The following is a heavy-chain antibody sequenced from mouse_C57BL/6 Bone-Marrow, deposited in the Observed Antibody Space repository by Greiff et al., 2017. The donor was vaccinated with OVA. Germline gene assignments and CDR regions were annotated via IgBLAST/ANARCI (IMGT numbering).Heavy chain of an antibody. J-gene: IGHJ2*01. CDR3: ARQGDYGSFFDY. CDR2: IRSGGSYI. D-gene: IGHD1-1*01. V-gene: IGHV5-6*01. Sequence: EVLLVESGGDLVKPGGSLKLSCAASGFTFSSYGMSWVRQTPDKRLEWVATIRSGGSYIYYPDSVKGRFPISSDYAKNTLYLQMSRLKCEDTAMYYCARQGDYGSFFDYWGQGTTLTVSS. CDR1: GFTFSSYG.